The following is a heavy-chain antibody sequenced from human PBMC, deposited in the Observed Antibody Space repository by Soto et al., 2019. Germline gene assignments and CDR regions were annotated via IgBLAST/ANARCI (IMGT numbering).Heavy chain of an antibody. CDR1: GYTFTSYG. Sequence: QVQLVQSGAEVKKPGASVKVSCKASGYTFTSYGISWVRQAPGQGLEWMGWISAYNGNTNYAQKLQGRVTMTTDTAKSTAYMELRSLRSDDTAVYYCARDAGPDDYGDYDLLDPWGQGTLVTVSS. J-gene: IGHJ5*02. CDR3: ARDAGPDDYGDYDLLDP. V-gene: IGHV1-18*01. D-gene: IGHD4-17*01. CDR2: ISAYNGNT.